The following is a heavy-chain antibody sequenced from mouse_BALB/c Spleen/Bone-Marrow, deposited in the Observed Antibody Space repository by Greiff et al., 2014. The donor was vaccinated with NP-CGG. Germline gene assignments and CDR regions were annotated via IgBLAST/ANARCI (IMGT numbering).Heavy chain of an antibody. V-gene: IGHV1-14*01. Sequence: EVQLQESGPEPVKPGASVKMSCKASGYTFTSYVMHWVKQKPGQGLEWIGYIHPYNDGTKYNERFKGKATLTSDKSSSTAYMELSSLTSEDSAVYYCARTILGYYFDYWGQGTTLTVSS. J-gene: IGHJ2*01. CDR1: GYTFTSYV. CDR2: IHPYNDGT. CDR3: ARTILGYYFDY. D-gene: IGHD2-10*02.